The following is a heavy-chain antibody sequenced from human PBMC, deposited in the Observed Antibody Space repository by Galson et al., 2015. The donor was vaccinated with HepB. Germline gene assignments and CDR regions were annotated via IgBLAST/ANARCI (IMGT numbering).Heavy chain of an antibody. D-gene: IGHD2/OR15-2a*01. CDR2: IKQGGSEK. V-gene: IGHV3-7*01. CDR3: PMYDYLTRCYYFIDV. J-gene: IGHJ6*03. Sequence: SLRLSCAASGFTFSSYWMSWVRQAPGKGLEWVANIKQGGSEKYYADSVKGRFTISRDNAKKSVYLQMNSLRAEDTAGYYCPMYDYLTRCYYFIDVSGKATTVTASS. CDR1: GFTFSSYW.